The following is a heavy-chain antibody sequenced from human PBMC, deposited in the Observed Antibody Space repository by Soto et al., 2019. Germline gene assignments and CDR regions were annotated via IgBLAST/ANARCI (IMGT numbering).Heavy chain of an antibody. Sequence: QVQLQESGPGLVKPSQTLSLTCTVSGGSISSGGYYWSWIRQHPGKGLEWIGYIYYSGSTYYNPSLKSRVTISVDTSKTPFSLKLSSVTAADTAVYYCARILRGYCSGGSCYPWFDPWGQGTLVTVSS. J-gene: IGHJ5*02. CDR1: GGSISSGGYY. V-gene: IGHV4-31*03. CDR2: IYYSGST. D-gene: IGHD2-15*01. CDR3: ARILRGYCSGGSCYPWFDP.